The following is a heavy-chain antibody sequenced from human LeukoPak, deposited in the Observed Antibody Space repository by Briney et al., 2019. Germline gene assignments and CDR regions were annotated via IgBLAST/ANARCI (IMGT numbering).Heavy chain of an antibody. D-gene: IGHD2-2*01. CDR2: IYSGGST. V-gene: IGHV3-66*01. J-gene: IGHJ4*02. CDR1: GFTVSSNY. Sequence: GGSLRLSCAASGFTVSSNYMSWVRQAPGKGLEWVSVIYSGGSTYYADSVKGRFTISRDNSKNTLYLQMNSLRAEDTVVYYCARGKRYCSSTSCYFDYWGQGTLVTVSS. CDR3: ARGKRYCSSTSCYFDY.